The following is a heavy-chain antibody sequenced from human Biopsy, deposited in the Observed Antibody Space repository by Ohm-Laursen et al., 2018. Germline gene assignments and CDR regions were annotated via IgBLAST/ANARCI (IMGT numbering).Heavy chain of an antibody. V-gene: IGHV3-21*01. CDR1: GFTFSDYS. Sequence: SLRLSCAASGFTFSDYSMNWVRQAPGKGLEWVSSISSSTSYIYYADSVKGRFTVSRDNAKNSLYLQMNSLRAEDTAVYYCARGRTGGWGQGTLVTVSS. D-gene: IGHD1/OR15-1a*01. CDR3: ARGRTGG. CDR2: ISSSTSYI. J-gene: IGHJ4*02.